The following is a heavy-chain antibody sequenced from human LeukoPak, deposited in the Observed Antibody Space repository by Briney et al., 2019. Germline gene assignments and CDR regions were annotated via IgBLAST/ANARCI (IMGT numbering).Heavy chain of an antibody. D-gene: IGHD1-7*01. V-gene: IGHV1-69*04. CDR2: IIPILGIA. CDR1: GGTFSSYA. CDR3: ARGTGGGELLSPGIDY. J-gene: IGHJ4*02. Sequence: SVKVSCKASGGTFSSYAISWVRQAPGQGLEWMGRIIPILGIANYAQKFQGRVTITADKSTSTAYMELSSLRSEDTAVYYCARGTGGGELLSPGIDYWGQGTLVTVSS.